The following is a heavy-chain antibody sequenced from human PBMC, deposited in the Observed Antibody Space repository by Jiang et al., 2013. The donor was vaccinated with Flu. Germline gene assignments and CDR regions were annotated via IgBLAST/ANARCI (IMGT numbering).Heavy chain of an antibody. Sequence: KPTQTLTLTCTFSGFSLSTSGVGVGWIRQPPGKALEWLALIYWDDDKRYSPSLKSRLTITKDTSKNQVVLTMTNMDPVDTATYYCAHRVGFWSGSGMDVWGQGTTVTVSS. J-gene: IGHJ6*02. V-gene: IGHV2-5*02. D-gene: IGHD3-3*01. CDR1: GFSLSTSGVG. CDR3: AHRVGFWSGSGMDV. CDR2: IYWDDDK.